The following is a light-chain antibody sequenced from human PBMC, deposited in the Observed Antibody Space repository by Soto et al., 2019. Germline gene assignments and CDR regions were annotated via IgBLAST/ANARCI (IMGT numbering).Light chain of an antibody. CDR3: QQLSSYPPS. CDR1: QAISTY. Sequence: IQVNQSPSSLSAYVGDRVTITCRASQAISTYLAWYHQKPGKAPTLLIYGASTLQSGVPSRFSGSGFGTDFTLTISSLQAEDFASYYCQQLSSYPPSFGGGAKVDI. J-gene: IGKJ4*01. CDR2: GAS. V-gene: IGKV1-9*01.